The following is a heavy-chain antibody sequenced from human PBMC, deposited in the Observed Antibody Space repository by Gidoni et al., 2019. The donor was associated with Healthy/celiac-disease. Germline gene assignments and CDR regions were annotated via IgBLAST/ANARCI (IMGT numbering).Heavy chain of an antibody. CDR2: ISSASSYI. Sequence: EVQLVESGGGLVKPGGSLRLSCAASGFTFRIYTMNWVRQAPGKGLEWVSSISSASSYIYYADSVKGRFTISRDNAKNSLFLQMNSLRAEDTAVYYCAGVDYYDSTVDYWGQGTLVTVSS. CDR3: AGVDYYDSTVDY. CDR1: GFTFRIYT. V-gene: IGHV3-21*01. J-gene: IGHJ4*02. D-gene: IGHD3-22*01.